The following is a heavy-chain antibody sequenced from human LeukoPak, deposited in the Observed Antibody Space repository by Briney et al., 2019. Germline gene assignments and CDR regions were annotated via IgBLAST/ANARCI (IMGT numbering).Heavy chain of an antibody. V-gene: IGHV4-39*07. Sequence: KASETLSLTCTVSGGSISSSSYYWGWIRQPPGKGLEWIGEMYLSGTTHSNPSVKSRVTISIDKSKNQFFLNLSSVTAADTAVYYCAGLVGRYSSGLYYYYFDYWGQGTLVTVSS. CDR3: AGLVGRYSSGLYYYYFDY. J-gene: IGHJ4*02. D-gene: IGHD3-22*01. CDR1: GGSISSSSYY. CDR2: MYLSGTT.